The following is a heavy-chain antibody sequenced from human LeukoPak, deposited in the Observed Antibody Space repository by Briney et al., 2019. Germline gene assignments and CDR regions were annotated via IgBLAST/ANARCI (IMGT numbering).Heavy chain of an antibody. D-gene: IGHD3-22*01. CDR1: GLTFSSYS. J-gene: IGHJ4*02. CDR2: ISYDGSNK. Sequence: GGSLRLSCAASGLTFSSYSMNWVRQAPGKGLEWVAVISYDGSNKYNADSVKGRFTISRDNSKNTLYVQMNSLRVEDTAVYYCARDPDYYDSSGYCDYWGQGTLVTVSS. V-gene: IGHV3-30*03. CDR3: ARDPDYYDSSGYCDY.